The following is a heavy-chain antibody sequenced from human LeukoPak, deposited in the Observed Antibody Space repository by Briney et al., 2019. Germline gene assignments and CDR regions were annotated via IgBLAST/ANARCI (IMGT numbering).Heavy chain of an antibody. CDR1: GFTFSSYG. Sequence: GGSLRLSCAASGFTFSSYGMHWVRQAPGKGLEWVAVIWYDGSNKCYADSVKGRFTISRDNSKNTLYLQMNSLRAEDTAVYYCARERYSGSYYYFDYWGQGTLVTVSS. D-gene: IGHD1-26*01. V-gene: IGHV3-33*01. J-gene: IGHJ4*02. CDR3: ARERYSGSYYYFDY. CDR2: IWYDGSNK.